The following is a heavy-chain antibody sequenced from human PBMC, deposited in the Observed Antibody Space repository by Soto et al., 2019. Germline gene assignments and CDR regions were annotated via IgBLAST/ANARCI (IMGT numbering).Heavy chain of an antibody. J-gene: IGHJ6*02. Sequence: PSETLSLTCTVSGGSISSGDYYWSWIRQPPGKGLEWIGCIYYSGNTYYNPSLKSRVTISVDTSKNQFSLELSSVTAADKAVYYCDRERRDRGDYYGMDVWGQGNTVTVS. CDR3: DRERRDRGDYYGMDV. CDR1: GGSISSGDYY. CDR2: IYYSGNT. V-gene: IGHV4-30-4*01.